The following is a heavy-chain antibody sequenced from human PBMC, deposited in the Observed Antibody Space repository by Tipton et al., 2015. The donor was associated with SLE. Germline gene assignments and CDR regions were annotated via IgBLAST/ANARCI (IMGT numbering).Heavy chain of an antibody. CDR3: ARGSTLKDYHYYGMDV. CDR1: GGSFSAYY. J-gene: IGHJ6*02. CDR2: INHSGST. V-gene: IGHV4-34*01. D-gene: IGHD1-1*01. Sequence: TLSLTCAVYGGSFSAYYWSWIRQAPGKGLEWIGEINHSGSTNYNPSLKSRVTISVDTSKNQFSLKLSSVTAADTAVYYCARGSTLKDYHYYGMDVWGQGTTVTVSS.